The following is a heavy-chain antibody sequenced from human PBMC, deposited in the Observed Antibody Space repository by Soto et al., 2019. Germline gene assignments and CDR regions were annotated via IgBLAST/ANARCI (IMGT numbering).Heavy chain of an antibody. J-gene: IGHJ4*02. CDR2: ISAYNGNT. V-gene: IGHV1-18*01. CDR1: GYTFTSYG. Sequence: ASVKVSCKASGYTFTSYGISWVRQAPGQGLEWMGWISAYNGNTNYAQKLQGRVTMTTDTSTSTAYMELRSLRSDDTAVYYCARSEGLVQLNYFDFSAQRTLVTVSS. CDR3: ARSEGLVQLNYFDF. D-gene: IGHD1-1*01.